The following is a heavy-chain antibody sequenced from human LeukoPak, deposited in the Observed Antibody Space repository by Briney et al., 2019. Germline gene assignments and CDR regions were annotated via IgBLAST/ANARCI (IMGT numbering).Heavy chain of an antibody. CDR2: INHSGST. CDR1: GGSFSGYY. D-gene: IGHD6-6*01. J-gene: IGHJ5*02. Sequence: PSETLSLTCAVYGGSFSGYYWSWIRQPPGKGLEWIGEINHSGSTNYNPSLKSRVAISVDTSKNQFSLKLSSVTAADTAVYYCARVSSSSINWFDPWGQGTLVTVSS. V-gene: IGHV4-34*01. CDR3: ARVSSSSINWFDP.